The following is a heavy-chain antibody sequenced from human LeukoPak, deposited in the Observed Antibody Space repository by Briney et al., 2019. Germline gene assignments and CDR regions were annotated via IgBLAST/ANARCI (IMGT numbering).Heavy chain of an antibody. CDR2: MYYSGST. D-gene: IGHD6-6*01. CDR3: ARLLFSSSSGYYYYMDV. V-gene: IGHV4-39*01. Sequence: SETLSLTCTVSGGSISSSSYYWGWIRQPPGKGLEWIGSMYYSGSTYYNPSLKSRVTISVDTSKNQFSLKLSSVTAADTAVYYCARLLFSSSSGYYYYMDVWGKGTTVTVSS. J-gene: IGHJ6*03. CDR1: GGSISSSSYY.